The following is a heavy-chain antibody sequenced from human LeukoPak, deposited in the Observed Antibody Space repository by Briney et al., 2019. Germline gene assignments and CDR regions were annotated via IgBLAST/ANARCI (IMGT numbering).Heavy chain of an antibody. Sequence: GGSLRLSCAASGFTVTSNYMSWVRQASGKGLEWVSLIYSSGSTYYTASVKGRFTISRDNSKNTLYLQMNSLRVEDTAVYYCARDLRGRYSYGFDYWGQGTLVTVSS. CDR2: IYSSGST. CDR1: GFTVTSNY. CDR3: ARDLRGRYSYGFDY. D-gene: IGHD5-18*01. V-gene: IGHV3-66*01. J-gene: IGHJ4*02.